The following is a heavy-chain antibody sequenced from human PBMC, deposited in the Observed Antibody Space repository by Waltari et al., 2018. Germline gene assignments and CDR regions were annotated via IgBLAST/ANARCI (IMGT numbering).Heavy chain of an antibody. D-gene: IGHD3-10*02. J-gene: IGHJ4*02. CDR3: TRDANVGAPPPIGY. V-gene: IGHV4-39*07. CDR2: ISRRESA. Sequence: QLPLPESGPGLVKPSETLFLTCNVSGGSLSDTSYFWGWVRQPPGKGLEWIGSISRRESALYKSSLTSRATISFDNAKNQLYLKLTSLTAADTATYYCTRDANVGAPPPIGYWGQGALVTVS. CDR1: GGSLSDTSYF.